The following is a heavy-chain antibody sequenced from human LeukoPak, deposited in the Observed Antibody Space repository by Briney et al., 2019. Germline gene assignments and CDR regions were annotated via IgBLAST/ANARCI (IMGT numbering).Heavy chain of an antibody. Sequence: SVKVSCKASGGTFSSYAISWVRQAPGQGLEWMGRIIPIFGTANYAQKFQGRVTITTDESTSTAYMELSSLRSEDTAVYYCARLYGGNLDVGDYWSQGTLVTVSS. CDR1: GGTFSSYA. CDR3: ARLYGGNLDVGDY. D-gene: IGHD4-23*01. V-gene: IGHV1-69*05. CDR2: IIPIFGTA. J-gene: IGHJ4*02.